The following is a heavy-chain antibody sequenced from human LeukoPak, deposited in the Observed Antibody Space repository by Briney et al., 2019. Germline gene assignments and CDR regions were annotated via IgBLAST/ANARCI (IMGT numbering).Heavy chain of an antibody. CDR2: IYHSGST. V-gene: IGHV4-30-2*01. CDR3: AREGPPDY. CDR1: GGSISSGGYY. J-gene: IGHJ4*02. Sequence: SETLSLTCTVSGGSISSGGYYWSWIRQPPGKGLEWIGYIYHSGSTYYNPSLKSRVTISVDTSKNQFSLKLSSVTAADTAVYYCAREGPPDYWGQGTLVTVSS.